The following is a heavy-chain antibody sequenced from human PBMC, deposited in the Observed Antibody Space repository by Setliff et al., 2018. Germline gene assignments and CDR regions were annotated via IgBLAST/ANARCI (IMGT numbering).Heavy chain of an antibody. V-gene: IGHV4-39*02. J-gene: IGHJ4*02. D-gene: IGHD6-13*01. CDR1: GGSISGSHYS. CDR2: AYYTGTA. Sequence: SETLSLTCSVSGGSISGSHYSWVWRRQPPGKRLEWIRSAYYTGTAYYHPSLQSRVATSVDTSKTYFYLDVNSVTAADTAVYYCVREPRSTWYRRDFWGQGTWGTVSS. CDR3: VREPRSTWYRRDF.